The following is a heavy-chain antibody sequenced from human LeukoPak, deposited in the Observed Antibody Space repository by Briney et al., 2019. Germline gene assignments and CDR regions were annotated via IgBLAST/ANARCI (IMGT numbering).Heavy chain of an antibody. D-gene: IGHD7-27*01. CDR2: IYHSGNT. Sequence: PSETLSLACTVSGGSISSGGYYWSWIRQHPGKGLEWIGYIYHSGNTYYNPSLKSRITISVDTSKNQFSLKLTSVTAADTAVYYCARDRVNWGSHYFDYWGQGTLVTVSS. CDR1: GGSISSGGYY. V-gene: IGHV4-31*03. J-gene: IGHJ4*02. CDR3: ARDRVNWGSHYFDY.